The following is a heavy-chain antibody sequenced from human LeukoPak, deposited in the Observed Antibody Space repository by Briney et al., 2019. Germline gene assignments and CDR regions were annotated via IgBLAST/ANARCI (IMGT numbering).Heavy chain of an antibody. CDR2: INQDGSEK. Sequence: PGGSLRLSCEASGFTLNYYWMSWVRQAPGKGLEWVANINQDGSEKYFVDSVKGRFTISRDNAQNSVFLQMDSLRVDDTAAYYCARWVSQYYFDYWGQGAHVTVSS. D-gene: IGHD2-21*01. V-gene: IGHV3-7*01. J-gene: IGHJ4*02. CDR1: GFTLNYYW. CDR3: ARWVSQYYFDY.